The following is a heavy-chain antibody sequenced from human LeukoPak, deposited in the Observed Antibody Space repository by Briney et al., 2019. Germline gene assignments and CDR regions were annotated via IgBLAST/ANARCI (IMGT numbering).Heavy chain of an antibody. CDR2: IYHSGST. CDR3: ARPKYAYYFDY. J-gene: IGHJ4*02. D-gene: IGHD2-2*01. Sequence: PSGTLSLTCAVTGASISNSNWWTWVRQPPGKGLEWIGEIYHSGSTNYNPSLKSRVTISVDTSKNQFSLKLSSVTAADTAVYYCARPKYAYYFDYWGQGALVTVSS. V-gene: IGHV4-4*02. CDR1: GASISNSNW.